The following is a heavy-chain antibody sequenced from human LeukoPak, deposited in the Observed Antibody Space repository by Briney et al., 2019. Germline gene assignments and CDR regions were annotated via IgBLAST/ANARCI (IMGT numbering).Heavy chain of an antibody. V-gene: IGHV1-18*01. J-gene: IGHJ4*02. CDR2: ISAYNGNT. D-gene: IGHD3-10*01. CDR3: ARKYYYGSGSHGVFDY. CDR1: GYTFTSYG. Sequence: ASAKVSCKASGYTFTSYGISWVRQAPGQGLEWMGWISAYNGNTNYAQKLQGRVTMTTDTSTSTAYMELRSLRSDDTAVYYCARKYYYGSGSHGVFDYWGQGTLVTVSS.